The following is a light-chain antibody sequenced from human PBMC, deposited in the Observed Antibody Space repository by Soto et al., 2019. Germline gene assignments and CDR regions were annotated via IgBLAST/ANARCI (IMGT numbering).Light chain of an antibody. Sequence: DIQMTQSPSTLSVSVGDRVTITCRASESVSTWLAWYQQKPGKAPKFLIYDVSSLESGVPSRFSGSGSGTEFTLTISNLQPDDFATYYCQQYNTSPWTFGQGTKVDIK. V-gene: IGKV1-5*01. J-gene: IGKJ1*01. CDR3: QQYNTSPWT. CDR1: ESVSTW. CDR2: DVS.